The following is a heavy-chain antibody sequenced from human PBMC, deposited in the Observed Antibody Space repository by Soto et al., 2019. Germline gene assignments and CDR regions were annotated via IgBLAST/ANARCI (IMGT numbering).Heavy chain of an antibody. J-gene: IGHJ4*02. Sequence: QVQLVQSGAEVKKPGSSVKVSCKASGGTFSSYAISWVRQAPGQGLEWMGGIIPIFGTANYAQKFQGRVTITADESTSTAYKELSSLRSEDTAVYYCAKEPGSIVGAEYYFDYWGQGTLVTVSS. D-gene: IGHD1-26*01. CDR3: AKEPGSIVGAEYYFDY. CDR1: GGTFSSYA. V-gene: IGHV1-69*01. CDR2: IIPIFGTA.